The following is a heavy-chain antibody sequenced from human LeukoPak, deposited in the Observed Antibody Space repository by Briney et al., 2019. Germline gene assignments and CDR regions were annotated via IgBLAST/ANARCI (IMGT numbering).Heavy chain of an antibody. D-gene: IGHD6-13*01. CDR1: GFAFSSYA. V-gene: IGHV3-48*04. CDR3: ARVRGAAAGNSFRFDP. Sequence: PGGSLRLSCTASGFAFSSYAMAWVRQAPGKGLEWLSYISSSSKINYADSVKGRFTISRDNAKNSLFLEMNSLRAEDTAVYYCARVRGAAAGNSFRFDPWGQGTLVTVSS. J-gene: IGHJ5*02. CDR2: ISSSSKI.